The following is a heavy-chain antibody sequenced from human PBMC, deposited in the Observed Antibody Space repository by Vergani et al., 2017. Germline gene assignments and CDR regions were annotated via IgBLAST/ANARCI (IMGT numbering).Heavy chain of an antibody. CDR1: GFTFSSHW. V-gene: IGHV3-7*01. CDR2: IKQDGSGK. J-gene: IGHJ6*02. CDR3: SRATGSYYYQVNYGMDV. D-gene: IGHD3-10*01. Sequence: EVQLVESGGGLVQPGGSLRLSCAASGFTFSSHWMSWVRQAPGKGLEWVANIKQDGSGKYYVDSVKGRFTISRDNAKNSLYLQMNSLRAEDTAVYYCSRATGSYYYQVNYGMDVWGQGTTVTVSS.